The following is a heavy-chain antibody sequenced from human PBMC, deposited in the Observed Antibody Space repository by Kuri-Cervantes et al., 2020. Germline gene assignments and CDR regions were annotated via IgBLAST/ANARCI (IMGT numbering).Heavy chain of an antibody. J-gene: IGHJ6*03. CDR2: IYHSGAT. CDR1: GFSINGGYY. V-gene: IGHV4-38-2*01. Sequence: GSLRLSCAVSGFSINGGYYWGWIRQPPGKGLQWIGSIYHSGATFENPSLRSRLTISVDTSKNQFSLRLRSVTTADTALYYCARHGGPGSNDYYFYYYNMDVWGKGTTVTVSS. CDR3: ARHGGPGSNDYYFYYYNMDV. D-gene: IGHD2-8*01.